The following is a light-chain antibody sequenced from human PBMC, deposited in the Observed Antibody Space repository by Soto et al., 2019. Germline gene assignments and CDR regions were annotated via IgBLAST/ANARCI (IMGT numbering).Light chain of an antibody. CDR2: EVT. CDR1: TSDVGGYDR. V-gene: IGLV2-14*01. J-gene: IGLJ3*02. Sequence: QSALTQPASVTGSPGQSITISCTGTTSDVGGYDRVSWFQQYPGTAPKLMIYEVTNRPSGVSDRFSASKSGNTASLTISGLQAEDEAHYYCSSYTTVPSPQWVFAGGTKLTVL. CDR3: SSYTTVPSPQWV.